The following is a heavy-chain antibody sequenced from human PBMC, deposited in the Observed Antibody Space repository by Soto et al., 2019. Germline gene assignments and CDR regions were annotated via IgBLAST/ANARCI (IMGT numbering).Heavy chain of an antibody. CDR3: ARGAVADTFDY. Sequence: ASVKVSCKASGYTFTIYAMHWVLQAPGQRLEWMGWINAGNGNTKYSQNFQGRVAITRDTSASTAYMELSSLRSEDTAVYYCARGAVADTFDYWGQGTLVTVSS. CDR2: INAGNGNT. V-gene: IGHV1-3*01. J-gene: IGHJ4*02. D-gene: IGHD6-19*01. CDR1: GYTFTIYA.